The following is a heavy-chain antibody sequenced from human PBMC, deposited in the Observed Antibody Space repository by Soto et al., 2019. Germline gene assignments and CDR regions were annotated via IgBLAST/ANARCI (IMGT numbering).Heavy chain of an antibody. CDR1: GGSFSGYY. V-gene: IGHV4-34*01. Sequence: SETLSLTCAVYGGSFSGYYWNWIRQPPGKGLEWIGEINHSGSTNYNPSLKSRVTISVDTSKNQFSLKLSSVTAADTAVYYCARSDGRYWGQGTLVTVSS. CDR3: ARSDGRY. J-gene: IGHJ4*02. CDR2: INHSGST.